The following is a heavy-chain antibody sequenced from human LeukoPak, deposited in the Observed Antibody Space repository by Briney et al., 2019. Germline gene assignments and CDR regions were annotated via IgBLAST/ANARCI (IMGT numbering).Heavy chain of an antibody. J-gene: IGHJ3*02. Sequence: ASVKVSCKASGYTFTGYGISWVRQAPGQGLEWMAWISAHNGNTNYAQNFQGRVTMATDTSSSTAYMELRSLRSDDTAVYYCAKNRVQWRDHDDAFDIWGQGTMVSVSS. V-gene: IGHV1-18*01. D-gene: IGHD6-19*01. CDR2: ISAHNGNT. CDR1: GYTFTGYG. CDR3: AKNRVQWRDHDDAFDI.